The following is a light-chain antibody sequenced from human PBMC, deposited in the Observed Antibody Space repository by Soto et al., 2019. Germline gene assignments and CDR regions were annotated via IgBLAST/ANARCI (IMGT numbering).Light chain of an antibody. CDR1: SSDVGSYTL. CDR2: EAN. CDR3: CSYAGSATWV. J-gene: IGLJ3*02. V-gene: IGLV2-23*01. Sequence: QSVLTQPASVSGSPGQSITISCTGTSSDVGSYTLVSWYQQHPGKAPKLMIYEANKRPSGVSNRFSGSKSGNTASLTISGLQAEDEADYYCCSYAGSATWVFGGGTQLTVL.